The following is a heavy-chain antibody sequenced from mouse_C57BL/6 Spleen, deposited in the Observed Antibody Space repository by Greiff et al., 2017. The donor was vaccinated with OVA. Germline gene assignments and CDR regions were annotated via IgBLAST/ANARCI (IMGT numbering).Heavy chain of an antibody. J-gene: IGHJ4*01. V-gene: IGHV1-64*01. D-gene: IGHD1-1*01. CDR3: ARSDYYGSISYYDMDY. Sequence: QVQLQQPGAELVKPGASVKLSCKASGYTFTSYWMHWVKQRPGQGLEWIGMIHPYSGSTNYNEKFKSKATLTVAKSSSTAYMQLSSLTSEDSAVYYCARSDYYGSISYYDMDYWGQGTSVTVSS. CDR1: GYTFTSYW. CDR2: IHPYSGST.